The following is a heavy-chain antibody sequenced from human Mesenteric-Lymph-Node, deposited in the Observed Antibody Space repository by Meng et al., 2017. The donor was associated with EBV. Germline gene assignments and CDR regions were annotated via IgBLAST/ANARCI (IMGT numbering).Heavy chain of an antibody. V-gene: IGHV3-21*01. CDR1: QFTFSAYA. CDR2: ISSSSTYI. D-gene: IGHD3-22*01. CDR3: ARRFYDSSGFYYWYFDL. Sequence: EVQLVESGGGLVKPGGSLRLSCAASQFTFSAYAMNWVRQAPGKGLEWVSSISSSSTYIHYADSVKGRFTISRDNAKNSLYLQMDSLRPEDTAAYYCARRFYDSSGFYYWYFDLWGRGTLVTVSS. J-gene: IGHJ2*01.